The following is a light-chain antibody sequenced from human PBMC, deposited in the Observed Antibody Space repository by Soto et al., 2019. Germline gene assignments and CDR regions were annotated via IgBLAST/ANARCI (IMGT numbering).Light chain of an antibody. J-gene: IGLJ2*01. CDR1: SSDVGGYNH. Sequence: SALTQPRSVSGSPGQSVTISCTGTSSDVGGYNHVSWYQQHPGKAPKLMIYGVSKRPSGVPDRFSGSKSGNTASLTISGLQAEDEADYYCCSYAGSYTLVFGGGTKLTVL. CDR3: CSYAGSYTLV. V-gene: IGLV2-11*01. CDR2: GVS.